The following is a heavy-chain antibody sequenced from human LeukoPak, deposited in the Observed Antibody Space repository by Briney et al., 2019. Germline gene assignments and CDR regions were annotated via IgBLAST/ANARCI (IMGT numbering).Heavy chain of an antibody. CDR3: ARRNSYSSGWYFDY. D-gene: IGHD6-19*01. V-gene: IGHV4-39*01. CDR2: IYYSGST. CDR1: GGSISSSSYY. Sequence: PSETLSLTCTVSGGSISSSSYYWGWIRQPPGKGLEWIGSIYYSGSTYYNPSLKSRVTISVDTSKNQFSLKLSSVTAADTAVYYCARRNSYSSGWYFDYWGQGTLVTVSS. J-gene: IGHJ4*02.